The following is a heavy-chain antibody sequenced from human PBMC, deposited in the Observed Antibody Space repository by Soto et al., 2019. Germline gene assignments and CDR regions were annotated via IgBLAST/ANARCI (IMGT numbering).Heavy chain of an antibody. CDR1: GFTFNTYW. Sequence: PGGSLRLSCAASGFTFNTYWMHWVRQAPGKGLVWVSRINPDGTNTVYANSVKGRFTISRDNARNTLYLQIDSLRAEDTAVFYCVTGEGPNCPLDYWGQGTLVTVSS. D-gene: IGHD2-21*01. V-gene: IGHV3-74*01. CDR2: INPDGTNT. CDR3: VTGEGPNCPLDY. J-gene: IGHJ4*02.